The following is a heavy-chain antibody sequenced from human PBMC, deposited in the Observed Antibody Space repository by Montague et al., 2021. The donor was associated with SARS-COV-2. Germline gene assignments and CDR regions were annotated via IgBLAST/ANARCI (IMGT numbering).Heavy chain of an antibody. Sequence: SETLSLTCTVSSDSITSYYWGWIRQPPGKRLEWLGYVYSSGTTNYNPSLNSRIAISVDTPKNQFSLRLDSVTAADTAIYYCATLTQSNGDFWGQGALVTVS. D-gene: IGHD4/OR15-4a*01. V-gene: IGHV4-4*08. J-gene: IGHJ4*02. CDR3: ATLTQSNGDF. CDR2: VYSSGTT. CDR1: SDSITSYY.